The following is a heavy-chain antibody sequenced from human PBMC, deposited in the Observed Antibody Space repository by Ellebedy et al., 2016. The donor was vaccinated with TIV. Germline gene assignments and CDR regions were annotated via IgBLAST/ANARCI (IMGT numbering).Heavy chain of an antibody. V-gene: IGHV3-23*01. J-gene: IGHJ4*02. D-gene: IGHD2-21*01. CDR3: AKYVLPGAIRSFDC. CDR2: IGGDALNA. Sequence: GESLKISCAASGFTFKNYAMTWVRQAPGKGLEWVSAIGGDALNAYYADSVNGRFTISRDNSKRTLYLQMRSLRADDTALYYCAKYVLPGAIRSFDCWGQGDLVAVSS. CDR1: GFTFKNYA.